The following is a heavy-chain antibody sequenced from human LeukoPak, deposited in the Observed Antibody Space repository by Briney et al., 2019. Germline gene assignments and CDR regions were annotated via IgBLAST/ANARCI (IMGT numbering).Heavy chain of an antibody. CDR3: ARDRPYGSYDY. V-gene: IGHV3-7*01. CDR2: TKEDGSEK. CDR1: GFIFSTSW. J-gene: IGHJ4*02. Sequence: GGSLRLSCAASGFIFSTSWMSWVRQAPGKGLEWVANTKEDGSEKHYVDSVKGRFTISRDNAKNSLYLQMNSLRAEDTAVYYCARDRPYGSYDYWGQGSLVTVSS. D-gene: IGHD2-15*01.